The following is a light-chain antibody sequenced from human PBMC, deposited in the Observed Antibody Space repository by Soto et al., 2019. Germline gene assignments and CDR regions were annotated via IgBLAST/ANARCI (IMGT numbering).Light chain of an antibody. J-gene: IGLJ1*01. Sequence: QSVLAQPASVSGSPGQSITISCTGTSSDVGAYDYVSWYQHHPGKAPKLMIHEVSDRPSGISNRFSGSKSGDTASLTISGLQDEDEADYYCSSYTSATTYVFGTGTKVTVL. CDR2: EVS. V-gene: IGLV2-14*01. CDR3: SSYTSATTYV. CDR1: SSDVGAYDY.